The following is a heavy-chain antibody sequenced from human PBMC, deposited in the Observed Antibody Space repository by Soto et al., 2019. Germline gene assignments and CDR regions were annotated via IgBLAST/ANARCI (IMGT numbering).Heavy chain of an antibody. CDR3: ARVLYCSSTSCYGNYSMDV. CDR1: GVTFSSYA. D-gene: IGHD2-2*01. Sequence: GASVKVSCKASGVTFSSYAISWVRQAPGQGLEWMGGIIPIFGTANYAQKFQGRVTITADESTSTAYMELSSLRSEDTAVYYCARVLYCSSTSCYGNYSMDVWGQGTTVTVSS. V-gene: IGHV1-69*13. J-gene: IGHJ6*01. CDR2: IIPIFGTA.